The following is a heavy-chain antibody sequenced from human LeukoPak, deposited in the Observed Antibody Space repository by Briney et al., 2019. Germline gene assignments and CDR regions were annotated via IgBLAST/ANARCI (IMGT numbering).Heavy chain of an antibody. V-gene: IGHV1-46*01. J-gene: IGHJ4*02. CDR1: GYTFTSYY. D-gene: IGHD4-23*01. CDR2: INPSGGST. Sequence: VASVKVSCKASGYTFTSYYMHWVRQAPGQGLEWMGIINPSGGSTSYAQKFQGRVTMTRDMSTSTVYMELSSLRSEDTAVYYCARGPPGTTVVTPNWNYWGQGTLVTVSS. CDR3: ARGPPGTTVVTPNWNY.